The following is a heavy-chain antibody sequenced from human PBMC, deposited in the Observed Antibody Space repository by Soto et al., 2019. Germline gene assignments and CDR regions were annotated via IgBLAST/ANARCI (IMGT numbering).Heavy chain of an antibody. CDR1: GCPFSGSA. CDR3: NTIVVVTAGGINSVYGMDV. V-gene: IGHV3-73*01. CDR2: IRSKANSYAT. D-gene: IGHD2-21*02. Sequence: PGGSLRLSCAASGCPFSGSAMHWVRQASGKGLEWVGRIRSKANSYATAYAASVKGGFTISRDDSKNTAYLQMNSLKTEDTAVYYCNTIVVVTAGGINSVYGMDVWGQGTTVTVSS. J-gene: IGHJ6*02.